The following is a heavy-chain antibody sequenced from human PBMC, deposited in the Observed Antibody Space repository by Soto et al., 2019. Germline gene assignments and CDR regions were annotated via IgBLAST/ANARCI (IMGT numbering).Heavy chain of an antibody. CDR2: ISWNSGSI. D-gene: IGHD2-2*01. V-gene: IGHV3-9*01. CDR1: GFTFDDYA. Sequence: EVQLVESGGGLVQPGRSLRLSCAASGFTFDDYAMHWVRQAPGKGLEWVSGISWNSGSIGYADSVKGRFTISRDNAKNSLYLQMDSLRAEDTALYYCAKDKGAAMGFDYMDVWGKGTTVTVSS. J-gene: IGHJ6*03. CDR3: AKDKGAAMGFDYMDV.